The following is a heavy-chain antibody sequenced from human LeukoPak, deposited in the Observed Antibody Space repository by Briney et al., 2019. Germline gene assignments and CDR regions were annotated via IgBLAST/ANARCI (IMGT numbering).Heavy chain of an antibody. D-gene: IGHD4-11*01. CDR2: INHSGST. CDR3: ARASVTYYYYYYMDV. V-gene: IGHV4-34*01. J-gene: IGHJ6*03. Sequence: SETLSLTCAVYGGSFSGYYWSWIRQPPGKGLEWIGEINHSGSTNYNPSLKSRVSISVDTSKNQFSLKLSSVTAADTAVYYCARASVTYYYYYYMDVWGKGTTVTVSS. CDR1: GGSFSGYY.